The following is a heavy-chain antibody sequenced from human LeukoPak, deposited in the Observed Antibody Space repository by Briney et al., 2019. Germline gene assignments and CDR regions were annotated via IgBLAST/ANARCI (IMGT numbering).Heavy chain of an antibody. D-gene: IGHD2-21*02. CDR1: GVAISSHY. V-gene: IGHV4-59*11. CDR2: IISTGTA. J-gene: IGHJ4*02. Sequence: SETLSLTCTVSGVAISSHYWSWIRQPPGKGPEWLGFIISTGTANYNPSLKGRVTLPIDTPKDQFSLRLRSVTAADTAVYYCARVTVETATKRYFDYWGQGARVTVSS. CDR3: ARVTVETATKRYFDY.